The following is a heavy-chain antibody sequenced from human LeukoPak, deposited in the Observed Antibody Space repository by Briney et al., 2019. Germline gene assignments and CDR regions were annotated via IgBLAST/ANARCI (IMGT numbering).Heavy chain of an antibody. J-gene: IGHJ4*02. D-gene: IGHD3-3*01. CDR3: ARGVPTLWNGYFTEFDH. V-gene: IGHV1-8*01. CDR1: GYPFTTHD. Sequence: ASVTVSCTASGYPFTTHDITWVRQAPGQGLQWLGWIIPNSGNTDYAQKFQDRVFMTTDSSINTAYLELRSLKSEDTAVYYCARGVPTLWNGYFTEFDHWGQGTLVTVSS. CDR2: IIPNSGNT.